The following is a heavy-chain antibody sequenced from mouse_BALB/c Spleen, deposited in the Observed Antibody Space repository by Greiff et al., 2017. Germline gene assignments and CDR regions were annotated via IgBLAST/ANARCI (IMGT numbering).Heavy chain of an antibody. D-gene: IGHD2-1*01. V-gene: IGHV14-3*02. CDR3: ARDGNYFAWFAY. CDR2: IDPANGNT. CDR1: GFNIKDTY. J-gene: IGHJ3*01. Sequence: EVKLLESGAELVKPGASVKLSCTASGFNIKDTYMHWVKQRPEQGLEWIGRIDPANGNTKYDPKFQGKATITADTSSNTAYLQLSSLTSEDTAFYYCARDGNYFAWFAYWGQGTLVTVSA.